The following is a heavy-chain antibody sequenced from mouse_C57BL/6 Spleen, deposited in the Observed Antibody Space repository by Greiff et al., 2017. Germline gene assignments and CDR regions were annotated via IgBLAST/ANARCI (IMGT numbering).Heavy chain of an antibody. D-gene: IGHD2-4*01. Sequence: EVKLVESGPELVKPGASVKISCKASGYSFTGYYMNWVKQSPEKSLEWIGEINPSTGGTTYNQKFKAKATLTVDKSSSTAYMQLKSLTSEDSAVYYCARTGYDYDKRTWFAYWGQGTLVTVSA. CDR1: GYSFTGYY. J-gene: IGHJ3*01. V-gene: IGHV1-42*01. CDR3: ARTGYDYDKRTWFAY. CDR2: INPSTGGT.